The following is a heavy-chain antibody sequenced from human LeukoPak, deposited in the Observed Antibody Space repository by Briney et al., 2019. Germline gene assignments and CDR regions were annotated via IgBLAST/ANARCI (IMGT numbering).Heavy chain of an antibody. J-gene: IGHJ6*04. CDR2: ISYDGSYT. CDR1: ELSFNTYA. CDR3: ARALDV. V-gene: IGHV3-30*04. Sequence: GGSLRLSCVDSELSFNTYAMHWVRQAPGKGLEWVAAISYDGSYTYYRDSVRGRFTISRDNSKNTMYLQMNSLSAEDTAMYYCARALDVWGKGTTVTVSS.